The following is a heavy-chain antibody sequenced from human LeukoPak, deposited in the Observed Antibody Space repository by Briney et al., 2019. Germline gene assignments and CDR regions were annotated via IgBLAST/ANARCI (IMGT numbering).Heavy chain of an antibody. CDR3: AKPEGSVYGSGSYPFDY. CDR2: ISGSGGST. V-gene: IGHV3-23*01. D-gene: IGHD3-10*01. CDR1: GFTFSSYG. J-gene: IGHJ4*02. Sequence: PGGSLRLSCAASGFTFSSYGMSWVRQAPGKGLEWVTAISGSGGSTYYADSVKGRFTISRDNSKNTLYLQMNSLRAEDTAVYYCAKPEGSVYGSGSYPFDYWGQGTLVTVSS.